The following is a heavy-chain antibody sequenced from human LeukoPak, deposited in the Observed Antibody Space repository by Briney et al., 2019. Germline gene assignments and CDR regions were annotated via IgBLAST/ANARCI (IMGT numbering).Heavy chain of an antibody. Sequence: GGSLRLSCAASEFTVSSCSMTWVRQAPEKGLEWVSVIYSDGRPYYADSVKDRFTISRDNAKNSLYLQMNSLRAEDTALYYCAKDVYSSGTGYFDYWGQGTLVTVSS. V-gene: IGHV3-53*05. J-gene: IGHJ4*02. D-gene: IGHD6-19*01. CDR2: IYSDGRP. CDR1: EFTVSSCS. CDR3: AKDVYSSGTGYFDY.